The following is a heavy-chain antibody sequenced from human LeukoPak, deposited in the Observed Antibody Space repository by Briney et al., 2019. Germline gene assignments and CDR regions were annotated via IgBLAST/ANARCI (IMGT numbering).Heavy chain of an antibody. CDR2: INPNSGGT. D-gene: IGHD3-22*01. V-gene: IGHV1-2*06. Sequence: ASVKVSCKASGYTFTGYYMHWVRQAPGQGLEWMGRINPNSGGTNYAQKFQGRVTMTRDTSISTAYMELSRLRSDDMAVYYCARDYYDSSGYYYYWGQGTLVTVSS. CDR1: GYTFTGYY. J-gene: IGHJ4*02. CDR3: ARDYYDSSGYYYY.